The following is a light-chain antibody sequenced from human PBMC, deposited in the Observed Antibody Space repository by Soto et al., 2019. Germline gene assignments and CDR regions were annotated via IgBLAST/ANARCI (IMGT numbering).Light chain of an antibody. CDR3: QQYNKWPLT. J-gene: IGKJ1*01. V-gene: IGKV3-15*01. CDR1: QSVSSN. CDR2: GAS. Sequence: EIVMTQSPATLSVSPGERATLSGRASQSVSSNLAWYQQKPGQAPRLLIYGASTRATGIPARFSGSGSGTEFTLTISSLQSEDFAVYYCQQYNKWPLTFGQGTKVDIK.